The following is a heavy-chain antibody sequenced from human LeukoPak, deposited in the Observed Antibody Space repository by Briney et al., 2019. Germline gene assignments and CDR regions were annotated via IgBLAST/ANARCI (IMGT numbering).Heavy chain of an antibody. CDR2: IYYRGST. J-gene: IGHJ5*02. CDR3: ARGYCTSTTCSPGDNWFDP. V-gene: IGHV4-39*01. Sequence: SETLSVTCTVSGGSISTSSYYWGWIRQPPGKGLEWIGSIYYRGSTYYNPSLKSRVTISVDTSRKQFSLKLSSVTAADTAVYYCARGYCTSTTCSPGDNWFDPWGQGTLVTVSS. D-gene: IGHD2-2*01. CDR1: GGSISTSSYY.